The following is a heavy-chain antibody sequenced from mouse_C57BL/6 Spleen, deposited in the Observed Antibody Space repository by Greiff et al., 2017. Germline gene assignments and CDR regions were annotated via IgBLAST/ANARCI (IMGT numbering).Heavy chain of an antibody. CDR2: IYPGSGST. J-gene: IGHJ3*01. V-gene: IGHV1-55*01. CDR3: ARWGGYGGYFAY. CDR1: GYTFTSYW. D-gene: IGHD2-3*01. Sequence: VQLQQPGAELVKPGASVKMSCKASGYTFTSYWITWVKQRPGQGLEWIGDIYPGSGSTNYNEKFKSKATLTVDKSSSTAYMQLSRLPSEDSAVYDGARWGGYGGYFAYWGQGTLVTVSA.